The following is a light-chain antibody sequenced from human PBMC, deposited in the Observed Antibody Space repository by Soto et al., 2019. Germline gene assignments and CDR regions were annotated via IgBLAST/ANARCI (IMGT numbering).Light chain of an antibody. J-gene: IGKJ5*01. CDR2: KAS. CDR3: QRYNGT. CDR1: QYVGSW. V-gene: IGKV1-5*03. Sequence: DIQLTQSPSTLSASVGDRVTITCRASQYVGSWLAWYQQKPGKAPKLLIYKASNLQSGVPSRFSGSGSATEFTLTISSLQPDDSATHYCQRYNGTFGQGTRLEIK.